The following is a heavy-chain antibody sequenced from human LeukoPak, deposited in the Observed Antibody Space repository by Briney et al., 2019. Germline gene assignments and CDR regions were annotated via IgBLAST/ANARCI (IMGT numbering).Heavy chain of an antibody. CDR2: IKSKTDGGTT. Sequence: ETLSLTCTVSGYSISSGYYWGWIRQPTGKGLEWVGRIKSKTDGGTTDYAAPVKGRFTISRDDSKNTLYLQMNSLKTEDTAVYYCTMEYYYYYMDVWGKGTTVIVSS. CDR3: TMEYYYYYMDV. J-gene: IGHJ6*03. V-gene: IGHV3-15*01. CDR1: GYSISSGYY. D-gene: IGHD3-3*01.